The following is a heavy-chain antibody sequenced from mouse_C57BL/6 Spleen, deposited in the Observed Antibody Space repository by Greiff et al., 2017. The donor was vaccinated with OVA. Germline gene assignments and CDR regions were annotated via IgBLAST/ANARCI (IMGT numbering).Heavy chain of an antibody. V-gene: IGHV1-42*01. CDR3: ASTVVARYFDY. J-gene: IGHJ2*01. Sequence: DVKLQESGPELVKPGASVKISCKASGYSFTGYYMNWVKQSPEKSLEWIGEINPSTGGTTYNQKFKAKATLTVDKSSSTAYMQLKSLTSEDSAVYYCASTVVARYFDYWGQGTTLTVSS. CDR1: GYSFTGYY. D-gene: IGHD1-1*01. CDR2: INPSTGGT.